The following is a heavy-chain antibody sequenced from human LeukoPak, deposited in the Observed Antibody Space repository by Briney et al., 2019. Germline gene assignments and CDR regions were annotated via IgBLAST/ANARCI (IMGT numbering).Heavy chain of an antibody. CDR2: ISSSGGST. D-gene: IGHD3-22*01. Sequence: PGGSLRLSCAASGFTFSSYAMSWVRQAPGKGLEWVSAISSSGGSTYYADSVKGRFTISRDNSKNTLYLQMNSLRAEDTAVYYCARDYLRSRITMIVVVNTPTYWGQGTLVTVSS. J-gene: IGHJ4*02. CDR3: ARDYLRSRITMIVVVNTPTY. CDR1: GFTFSSYA. V-gene: IGHV3-23*01.